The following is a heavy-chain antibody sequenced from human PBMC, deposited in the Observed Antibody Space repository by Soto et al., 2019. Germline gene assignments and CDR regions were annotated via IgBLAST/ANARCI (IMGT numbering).Heavy chain of an antibody. Sequence: ASVKVSCKASGYTFTGYYMHWVRQAPGQGLEWMGWINPNSGGTNYAQKFQGRVTMTRDTSISTAYMELSRLRSDATAVYYCARTELIYCSSTSCYTGWFDPWGQGTLVTVSS. V-gene: IGHV1-2*02. D-gene: IGHD2-2*02. CDR1: GYTFTGYY. CDR2: INPNSGGT. J-gene: IGHJ5*02. CDR3: ARTELIYCSSTSCYTGWFDP.